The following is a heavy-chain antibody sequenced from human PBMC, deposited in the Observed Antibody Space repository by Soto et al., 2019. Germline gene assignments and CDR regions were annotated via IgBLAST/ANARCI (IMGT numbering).Heavy chain of an antibody. CDR1: GFTFSSYS. CDR3: AREVSKYSGYDFDY. V-gene: IGHV3-21*01. J-gene: IGHJ4*02. CDR2: ISSSSSYI. D-gene: IGHD5-12*01. Sequence: EVQLVESGGGLVKPWGSLRRSCAASGFTFSSYSMNWVRQAPGKGLEWVSSISSSSSYIYYADSLKGRFTLSRDNAKNSLYLQMNCLRAEDTAVYYCAREVSKYSGYDFDYWGQGTLVTVSS.